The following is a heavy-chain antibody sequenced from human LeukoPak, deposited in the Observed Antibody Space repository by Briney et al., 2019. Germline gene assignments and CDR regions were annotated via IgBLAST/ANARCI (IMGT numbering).Heavy chain of an antibody. CDR1: GGSFSGYY. J-gene: IGHJ5*02. D-gene: IGHD6-19*01. Sequence: SETLSLTCAVYGGSFSGYYWSWIRQPPGKGLEWIGEINHSGSTNYNPSLKSRVTISVDTSKNQFSLKLSSVTAADTAVYYCARERRGRWLYKGNNWFDPWGQGTLVTVSS. V-gene: IGHV4-34*01. CDR2: INHSGST. CDR3: ARERRGRWLYKGNNWFDP.